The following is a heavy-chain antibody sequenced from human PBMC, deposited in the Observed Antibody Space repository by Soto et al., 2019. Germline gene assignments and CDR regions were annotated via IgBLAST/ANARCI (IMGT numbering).Heavy chain of an antibody. J-gene: IGHJ6*02. CDR2: IKPDGSEQ. CDR3: ARGNWNYYYGFDV. Sequence: GGSLRLSCAASEFTLDKYYMAWVRQAPGKGPEWVANIKPDGSEQYYVDSVKGRFTISRDNANNSLYLQMNSLRAEDTAVYFCARGNWNYYYGFDVWGQGTTVTVSS. V-gene: IGHV3-7*01. D-gene: IGHD1-20*01. CDR1: EFTLDKYY.